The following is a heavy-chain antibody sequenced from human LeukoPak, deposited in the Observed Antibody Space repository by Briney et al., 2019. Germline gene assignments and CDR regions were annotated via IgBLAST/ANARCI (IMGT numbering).Heavy chain of an antibody. CDR1: GGTFSSYA. V-gene: IGHV1-69*01. CDR3: ARDNEDYGGNSDAY. D-gene: IGHD4-23*01. J-gene: IGHJ4*02. CDR2: IIPIFGTA. Sequence: SVKVSCKASGGTFSSYAISWVRQAPGQGLEWMGGIIPIFGTANYAQKSQGRVTITADESTSTAYMELSSLRSEDTAVYYCARDNEDYGGNSDAYWGQGTLVTVSS.